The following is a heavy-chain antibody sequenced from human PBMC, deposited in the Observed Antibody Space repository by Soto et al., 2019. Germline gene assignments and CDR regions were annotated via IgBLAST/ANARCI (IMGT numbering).Heavy chain of an antibody. D-gene: IGHD1-26*01. CDR1: RAYIYTHS. CDR2: IYSSGSA. CDR3: ATIVGANDY. Sequence: SETLSLTCTVSRAYIYTHSWTWIRQPAGKGLQWIGHIYSSGSANYSPSLKSRVSMSVDSSKNQLSLKLSSVTAADTAVYNCATIVGANDYWGQGTLVTVSS. V-gene: IGHV4-4*07. J-gene: IGHJ4*02.